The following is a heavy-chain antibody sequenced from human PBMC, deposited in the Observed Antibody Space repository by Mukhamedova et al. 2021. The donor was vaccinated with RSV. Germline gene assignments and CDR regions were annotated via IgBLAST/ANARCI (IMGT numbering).Heavy chain of an antibody. V-gene: IGHV4-39*02. CDR2: VFYSGST. D-gene: IGHD6-19*01. CDR1: SSSYY. J-gene: IGHJ4*02. CDR3: ARYRSDSQAFHH. Sequence: SSSYYWGWIRQPPGKGLEWIGSVFYSGSTYYNPSLKSRVTISVDTSKNHFFLELTSVTAADTAIYYCARYRSDSQAFHHWGQGA.